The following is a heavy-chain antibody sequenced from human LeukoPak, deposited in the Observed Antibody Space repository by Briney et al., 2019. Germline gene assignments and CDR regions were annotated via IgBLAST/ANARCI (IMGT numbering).Heavy chain of an antibody. D-gene: IGHD3/OR15-3a*01. J-gene: IGHJ2*01. Sequence: GTSVKVSCKASGYTFTGHYLHWVRQAPGQGPEWMGWINPKSGGTNYAQKYQGRVTMTRDTSISTAYMEVGRLRSDDTAVYYCARDPGLKGSYWYFDLWGRGTLVIVSS. CDR2: INPKSGGT. V-gene: IGHV1-2*02. CDR3: ARDPGLKGSYWYFDL. CDR1: GYTFTGHY.